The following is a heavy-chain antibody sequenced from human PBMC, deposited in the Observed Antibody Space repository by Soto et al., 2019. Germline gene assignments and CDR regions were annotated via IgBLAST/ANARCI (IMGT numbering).Heavy chain of an antibody. Sequence: QVQLVQSGAEVKKPGASVKVSCKASGYTITSYDINWVRQATGQGLEWMGWMNPNSGNTGYAQKFQGRVTMTRNTSISTAYMELSSLRSDDTAVYYCAREITAYWYFDLWGRGTLVTVSS. CDR2: MNPNSGNT. D-gene: IGHD3-16*01. V-gene: IGHV1-8*01. J-gene: IGHJ2*01. CDR1: GYTITSYD. CDR3: AREITAYWYFDL.